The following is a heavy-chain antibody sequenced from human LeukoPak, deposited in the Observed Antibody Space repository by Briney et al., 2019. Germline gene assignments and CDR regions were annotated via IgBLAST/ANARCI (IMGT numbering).Heavy chain of an antibody. CDR1: GYTFTSYY. V-gene: IGHV1-46*01. Sequence: ASVKVSCKASGYTFTSYYMHWVRQAPGQGLEWMGIINPSGGSTSYAQKFQGRVTMTRDMSTSTVYMELSSLRSEDTAVYYCVRTDSSGYYRYYFDYWGQGTLVTVSS. CDR2: INPSGGST. D-gene: IGHD3-22*01. CDR3: VRTDSSGYYRYYFDY. J-gene: IGHJ4*02.